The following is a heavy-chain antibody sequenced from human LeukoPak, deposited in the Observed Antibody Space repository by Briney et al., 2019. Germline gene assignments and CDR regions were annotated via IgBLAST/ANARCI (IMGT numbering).Heavy chain of an antibody. V-gene: IGHV4-39*07. D-gene: IGHD1-14*01. CDR1: GGSISSSSYY. CDR3: ARVRNSLPDAFDI. Sequence: PSETLSLTCTVSGGSISSSSYYWGWIRQPPGKGLEWIGSIYYSGSTYYNPSLKSRVTISVDTSKNQFSLKLSSVTAADTAVYYCARVRNSLPDAFDIWGQGTMVTVSS. CDR2: IYYSGST. J-gene: IGHJ3*02.